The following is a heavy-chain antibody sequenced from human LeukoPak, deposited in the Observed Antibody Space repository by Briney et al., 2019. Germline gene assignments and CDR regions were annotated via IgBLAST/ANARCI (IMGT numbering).Heavy chain of an antibody. V-gene: IGHV3-23*01. J-gene: IGHJ6*02. Sequence: GGSLRLSCAASGFTFSDYYMSWIRQAPGKGLEWVSAISGSGGSTYYADSVKGRFTISRDNSKNTLYLQMNSLRAEDTAVYYCAKDVGTQLPYYYYGMDVWGQGTTVTVSS. D-gene: IGHD1-1*01. CDR2: ISGSGGST. CDR1: GFTFSDYY. CDR3: AKDVGTQLPYYYYGMDV.